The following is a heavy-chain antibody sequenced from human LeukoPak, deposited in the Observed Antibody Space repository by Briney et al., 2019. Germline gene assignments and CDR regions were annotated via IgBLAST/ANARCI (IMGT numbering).Heavy chain of an antibody. Sequence: PGRSLRLSCAASGFTFSSYVMHWVRQAPGKGLEWVAVISYDGSNKYYADSVKVRFTISRDNSKNTLYLQMNSLRAEDTAVYYCARAMDPRGWFDPWGQGTLVTVSS. CDR1: GFTFSSYV. CDR2: ISYDGSNK. V-gene: IGHV3-30-3*01. J-gene: IGHJ5*02. CDR3: ARAMDPRGWFDP. D-gene: IGHD3-10*01.